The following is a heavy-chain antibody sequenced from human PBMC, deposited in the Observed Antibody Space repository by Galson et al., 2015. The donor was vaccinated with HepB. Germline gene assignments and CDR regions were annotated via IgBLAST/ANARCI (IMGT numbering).Heavy chain of an antibody. D-gene: IGHD6-13*01. CDR2: INSDGSYI. Sequence: SLRLSCAASGFRLSDSWMTWVRQVPGKGLVWVSRINSDGSYITYADSVKGRFTISRDNAKNTLYLQMNSPRAEDTALYYCARTRGAAAGIFDNWGQGSLVTVSS. J-gene: IGHJ4*02. V-gene: IGHV3-74*01. CDR1: GFRLSDSW. CDR3: ARTRGAAAGIFDN.